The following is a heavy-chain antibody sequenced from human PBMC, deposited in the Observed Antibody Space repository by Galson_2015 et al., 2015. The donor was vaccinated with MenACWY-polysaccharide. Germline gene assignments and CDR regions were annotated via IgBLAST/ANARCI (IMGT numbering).Heavy chain of an antibody. D-gene: IGHD1-26*01. CDR1: GYSISSGYY. V-gene: IGHV4-38-2*01. Sequence: ETLSLTCAVSGYSISSGYYGGWIRQPPGKGLEWIGSIYHSGSTYYNPSLKSRVTISVDTSKNQFSLKLSSVTAADTAVYYCARVEKYSGSYYILHWGQGTLVTVSS. J-gene: IGHJ4*02. CDR2: IYHSGST. CDR3: ARVEKYSGSYYILH.